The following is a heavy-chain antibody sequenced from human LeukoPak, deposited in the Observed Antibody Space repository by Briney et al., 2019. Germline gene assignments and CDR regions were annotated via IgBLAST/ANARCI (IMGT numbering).Heavy chain of an antibody. D-gene: IGHD3-16*02. J-gene: IGHJ5*02. CDR2: IYYSGST. CDR3: ARHGYDYVWGSYRSNWFDP. V-gene: IGHV4-39*01. CDR1: GGSISSSSYS. Sequence: PSETLSLTCTVSGGSISSSSYSWGWIRQPPGKGPEWIGSIYYSGSTYYNPSLNSRFIISVDTSTNQSPLKLSSVTAADTAVYYCARHGYDYVWGSYRSNWFDPWGQGTLVTVSS.